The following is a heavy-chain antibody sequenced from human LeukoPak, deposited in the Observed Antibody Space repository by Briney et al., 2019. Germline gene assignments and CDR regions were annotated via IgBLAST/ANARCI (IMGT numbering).Heavy chain of an antibody. D-gene: IGHD2-2*01. V-gene: IGHV4-59*08. J-gene: IGHJ4*02. CDR1: GGSISSYY. CDR3: ARSSSTAIFDY. CDR2: IYYSGST. Sequence: SETLSLTCTVSGGSISSYYWSWIRRPPGKGLEWIGYIYYSGSTNYNPSLKSRVTISVDTSKNQFSLKLSSVTAADTAVYYCARSSSTAIFDYWGQGTLVTVSS.